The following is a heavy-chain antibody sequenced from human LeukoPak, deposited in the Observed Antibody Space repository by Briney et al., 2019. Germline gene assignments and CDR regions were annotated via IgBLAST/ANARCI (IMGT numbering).Heavy chain of an antibody. CDR3: ARDLAYSSGSYRWSFDY. CDR1: GFTFSSYS. CDR2: ISSSSSYI. J-gene: IGHJ4*02. V-gene: IGHV3-21*01. Sequence: GGSLRLSCAASGFTFSSYSMNWVRQAPGKGLEWVSSISSSSSYIYYADSVKGRFTISRDNAKNSLYLQMNSLRAEDTAVYYCARDLAYSSGSYRWSFDYWGQGTLVTVSS. D-gene: IGHD6-19*01.